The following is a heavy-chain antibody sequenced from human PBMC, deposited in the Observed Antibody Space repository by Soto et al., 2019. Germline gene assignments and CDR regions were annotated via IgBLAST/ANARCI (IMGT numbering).Heavy chain of an antibody. V-gene: IGHV3-30*18. CDR3: AKGFDYDELFVDY. D-gene: IGHD4-17*01. Sequence: QVQLVESGGGVVQPGRSLRLSCAASGFTFSSYGMHWVRQAPGKGLEWVAVISYDGSNKYYADSVKGRFTISRDNSKNTLYLQMNSLSAEDTAVYYCAKGFDYDELFVDYWGQGTLVTVSS. CDR2: ISYDGSNK. J-gene: IGHJ4*02. CDR1: GFTFSSYG.